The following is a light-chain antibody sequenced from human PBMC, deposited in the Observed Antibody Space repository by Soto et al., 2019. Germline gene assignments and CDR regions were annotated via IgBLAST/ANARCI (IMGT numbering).Light chain of an antibody. V-gene: IGKV3-15*01. CDR3: QQYNNRPPWT. CDR2: GAS. J-gene: IGKJ1*01. Sequence: EIVMTQSPATLSVSPGERATLSCRASQSVSSNLAWYQQKPGQAPRLLIYGASTRATGIPARFSGSGSGTEFTLTISSLQSEDFAFYYCQQYNNRPPWTFGQGTKVEIK. CDR1: QSVSSN.